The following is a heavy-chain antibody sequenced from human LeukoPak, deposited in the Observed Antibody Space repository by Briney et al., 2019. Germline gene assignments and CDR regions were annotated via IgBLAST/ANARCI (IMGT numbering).Heavy chain of an antibody. Sequence: GESLKISCKGSGYSFTSYWIGWVRQMPGKGLEWMGIIYPGDSDTRYSPSFQGQVTISADKSINTAYVQWNSLETSDTAIYYCARGGVDNWCFDYWGQGSLVTVSS. CDR3: ARGGVDNWCFDY. CDR2: IYPGDSDT. J-gene: IGHJ4*02. V-gene: IGHV5-51*01. D-gene: IGHD1-20*01. CDR1: GYSFTSYW.